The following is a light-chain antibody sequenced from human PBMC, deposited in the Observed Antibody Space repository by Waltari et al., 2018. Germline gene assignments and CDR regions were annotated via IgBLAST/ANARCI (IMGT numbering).Light chain of an antibody. Sequence: DIQLTQSPSFLSASVGDRVTSTRRASQGISSYLAWYQQTPGKAPQLLIAAASTVQSGVPSRFSGSGSGTQFTLTISSLQPEDFATYYCLQVINYPRTFGQGTKVEIK. CDR2: AAS. CDR3: LQVINYPRT. J-gene: IGKJ1*01. V-gene: IGKV1-9*01. CDR1: QGISSY.